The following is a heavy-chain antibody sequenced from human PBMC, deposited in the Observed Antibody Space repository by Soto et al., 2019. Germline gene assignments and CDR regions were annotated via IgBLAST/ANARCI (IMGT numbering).Heavy chain of an antibody. D-gene: IGHD3-10*01. CDR1: GGSFSGYY. CDR3: ATGRGVRGVIITTYYYYGLDV. Sequence: SETLSLTCAVYGGSFSGYYWSWIRQPPGKGLEWIGEINHSGSTNYNPSLKSRVTISVDTSKNQFSLKLSSVSAADTAVYYCATGRGVRGVIITTYYYYGLDVRGQGTTVTVS. CDR2: INHSGST. J-gene: IGHJ6*02. V-gene: IGHV4-34*01.